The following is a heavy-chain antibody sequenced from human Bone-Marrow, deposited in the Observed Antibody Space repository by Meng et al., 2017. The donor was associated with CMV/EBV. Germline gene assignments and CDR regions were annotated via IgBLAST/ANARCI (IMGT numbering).Heavy chain of an antibody. J-gene: IGHJ6*02. D-gene: IGHD2-2*02. Sequence: GGSLKISCAASGFTVSSNYMSWVRQAPGKGLEWVSSIGGRGNYKYYADSVKGRFTISRDNAKNSLYLQMNSLRAEDTAVYYCARTLCSSTSCYKYYYYGMDVWGQGTTVTVSS. CDR1: GFTVSSNY. CDR3: ARTLCSSTSCYKYYYYGMDV. CDR2: IGGRGNYK. V-gene: IGHV3-21*04.